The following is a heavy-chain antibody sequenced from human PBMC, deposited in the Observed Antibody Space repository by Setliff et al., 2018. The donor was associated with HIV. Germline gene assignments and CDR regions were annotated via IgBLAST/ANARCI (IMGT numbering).Heavy chain of an antibody. Sequence: ASVKVSCKASGYTFTSYAMHWVRQAPGQGLEWMGMINPSGGSASYAQKFQGRVTMSRDTSTSTVYMELSSLRSEDTAVYYCARDYFDSSAYHYGFGAFDIWGQGTMVTVSS. CDR1: GYTFTSYA. CDR2: INPSGGSA. D-gene: IGHD3-22*01. J-gene: IGHJ3*02. V-gene: IGHV1-46*01. CDR3: ARDYFDSSAYHYGFGAFDI.